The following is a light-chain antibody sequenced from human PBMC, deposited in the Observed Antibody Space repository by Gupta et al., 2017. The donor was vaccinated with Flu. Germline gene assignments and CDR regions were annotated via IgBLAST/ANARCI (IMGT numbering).Light chain of an antibody. CDR2: EDN. CDR3: QSYDSSDRGV. CDR1: RGSIASNY. V-gene: IGLV6-57*03. J-gene: IGLJ3*02. Sequence: FMPTPPPPVSEFPGEKVTISCPPRRGSIASNYVQWYQQRPGSAPTTVIYEDNQRPSGVPDRFSGSIDSSSNSASLTISGLKTEDEADYYCQSYDSSDRGVFGGGTKLTVL.